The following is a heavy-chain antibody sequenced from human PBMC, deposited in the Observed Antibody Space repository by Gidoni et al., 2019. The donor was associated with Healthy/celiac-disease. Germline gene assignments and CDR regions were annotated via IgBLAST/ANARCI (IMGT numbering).Heavy chain of an antibody. CDR1: GFTFSSYE. Sequence: EVQLVESGGGLVQPGGSLRLSCAASGFTFSSYEMNWVRQAPGKGLEWVSYISSSGSTIYYADSVKGRFTISRDNAKNSLYLQMNSLRAEDTAVYYCARIAVAGLAYYYYGMDVWGQGTTVTVSS. V-gene: IGHV3-48*03. J-gene: IGHJ6*02. CDR2: ISSSGSTI. CDR3: ARIAVAGLAYYYYGMDV. D-gene: IGHD6-19*01.